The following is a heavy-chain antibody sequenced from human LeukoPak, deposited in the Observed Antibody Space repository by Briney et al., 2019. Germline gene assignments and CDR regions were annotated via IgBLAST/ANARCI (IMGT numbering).Heavy chain of an antibody. CDR1: GFTSSSYW. D-gene: IGHD5/OR15-5a*01. J-gene: IGHJ4*02. CDR2: INHSGST. CDR3: ARQSGFLSTFDY. Sequence: GSLRLSCAASGFTSSSYWMSWIRQPPGKGLEWIGEINHSGSTNYNPSLKSRVTISVDKSKNQFSVKLTSVTAADTAVYYCARQSGFLSTFDYWGQGTLVTVSS. V-gene: IGHV4-34*01.